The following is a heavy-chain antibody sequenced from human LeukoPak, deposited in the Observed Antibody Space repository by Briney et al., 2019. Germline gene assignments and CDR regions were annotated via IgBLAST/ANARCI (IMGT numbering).Heavy chain of an antibody. CDR3: AKDRSSYSYFPDY. J-gene: IGHJ4*02. D-gene: IGHD2-15*01. V-gene: IGHV3-23*01. CDR1: RFTFCSYA. CDR2: NSGSGGST. Sequence: GGSLTLSCAASRFTFCSYAMSWVPQAPGKGLEWVSANSGSGGSTYYADSVKGRFTISRDNSKNTLYLQMNSLRAEDTAVYYCAKDRSSYSYFPDYWGQGTLVTVSS.